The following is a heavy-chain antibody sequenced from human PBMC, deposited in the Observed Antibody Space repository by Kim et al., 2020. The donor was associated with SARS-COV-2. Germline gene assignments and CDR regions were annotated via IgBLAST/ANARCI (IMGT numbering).Heavy chain of an antibody. Sequence: GGSLRLSCSASGFTFSTFAMHWVRQAPGQGLEYFSAISNDGYHTYYADSVKGRFTISRDNSKNTLYLQMSSLRAEDTAVYYCVTGGYGGNGHGKDAFDMWGQGTMVTVSS. V-gene: IGHV3-64D*09. J-gene: IGHJ3*02. CDR3: VTGGYGGNGHGKDAFDM. CDR1: GFTFSTFA. D-gene: IGHD4-17*01. CDR2: ISNDGYHT.